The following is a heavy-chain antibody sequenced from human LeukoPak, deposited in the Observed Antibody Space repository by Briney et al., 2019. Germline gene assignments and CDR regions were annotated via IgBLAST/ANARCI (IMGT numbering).Heavy chain of an antibody. Sequence: ASVKVSCKASGYTFTSYDINWVRQATGQGLEWMGWMNPNSGNTGYAQKFQGRVTITRNTSISTAYMELSSLRSEDTAVYYCARGPRPRLGRCYYYYMDVWGKGTTVTVSS. CDR3: ARGPRPRLGRCYYYYMDV. CDR1: GYTFTSYD. D-gene: IGHD3-10*01. CDR2: MNPNSGNT. J-gene: IGHJ6*03. V-gene: IGHV1-8*03.